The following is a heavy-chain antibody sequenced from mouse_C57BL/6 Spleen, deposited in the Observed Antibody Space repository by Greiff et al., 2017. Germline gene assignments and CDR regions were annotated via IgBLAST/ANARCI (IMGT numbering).Heavy chain of an antibody. Sequence: EVHLVESGPGLVKPSQSLSLTCSVTGYSITSGYYWNWIRQFPGNKLEWMGYISYDGSNNYNPSLKNRISITRDTSKNQFFLKLNSVTTEDTATYYCARGGFLGAYWGQGTLVTVSA. J-gene: IGHJ3*01. CDR3: ARGGFLGAY. V-gene: IGHV3-6*01. CDR2: ISYDGSN. CDR1: GYSITSGYY. D-gene: IGHD3-1*01.